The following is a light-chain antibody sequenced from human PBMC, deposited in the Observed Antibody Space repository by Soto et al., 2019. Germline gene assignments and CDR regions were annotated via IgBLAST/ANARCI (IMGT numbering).Light chain of an antibody. J-gene: IGKJ2*01. CDR1: QSISSW. Sequence: DIQMTQSPSTLSASVGDRVTITCRASQSISSWLAWYQQKPGKAPKLLIYDASSLESWVPSRFSGSGSGTEFTLTISSLQPDDVATYYCQQYNSYSPTFGQGTKLEIK. V-gene: IGKV1-5*01. CDR3: QQYNSYSPT. CDR2: DAS.